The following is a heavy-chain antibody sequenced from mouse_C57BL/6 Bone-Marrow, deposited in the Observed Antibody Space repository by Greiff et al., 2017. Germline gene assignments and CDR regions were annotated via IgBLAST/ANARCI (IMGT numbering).Heavy chain of an antibody. J-gene: IGHJ3*01. D-gene: IGHD2-4*01. CDR3: ARYFLRCADYDEFAY. CDR1: GYTFTSYW. V-gene: IGHV1-53*01. Sequence: VQLQQPGTELVKPGASVKLSCKASGYTFTSYWMHWVKQRPGQGLEWIGNINPSNGGTNYNEKFKSKATLTVDKSSSTAYMQLSSLTSEDSAVYYCARYFLRCADYDEFAYWGQGTLVTVSA. CDR2: INPSNGGT.